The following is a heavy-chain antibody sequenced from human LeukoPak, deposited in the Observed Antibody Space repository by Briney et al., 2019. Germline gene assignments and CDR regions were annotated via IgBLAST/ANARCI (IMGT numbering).Heavy chain of an antibody. J-gene: IGHJ4*02. Sequence: ASVKVSCKASGYTFTNYGITWVRQAPGQGLEWMGYISGTNGNTNYAQKFQGRVTMTTDTSTSTAYMEVRSLRSDDTAIYYCARVGKYNSWGQGTLVTVSS. CDR3: ARVGKYNS. CDR2: ISGTNGNT. CDR1: GYTFTNYG. V-gene: IGHV1-18*01. D-gene: IGHD1-26*01.